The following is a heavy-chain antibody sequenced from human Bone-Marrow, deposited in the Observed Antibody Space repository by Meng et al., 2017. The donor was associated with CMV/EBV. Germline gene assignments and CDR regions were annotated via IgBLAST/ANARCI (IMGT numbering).Heavy chain of an antibody. D-gene: IGHD2-2*01. V-gene: IGHV3-21*01. J-gene: IGHJ6*02. CDR2: ISSSSSYI. Sequence: GESLKISCVSSGFKFGYYLMTWVRQAPGKGLEWVSSISSSSSYIYYADSVKGRFTISRDNAKNSLYLQMNSLRAEDTAVYYCARDLVGYCSSSSCYGSYYYYGMDVWGQGTTVTVSS. CDR3: ARDLVGYCSSSSCYGSYYYYGMDV. CDR1: GFKFGYYL.